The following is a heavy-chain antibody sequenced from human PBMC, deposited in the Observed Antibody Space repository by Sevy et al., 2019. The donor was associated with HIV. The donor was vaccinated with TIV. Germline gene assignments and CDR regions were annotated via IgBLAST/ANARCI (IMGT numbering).Heavy chain of an antibody. J-gene: IGHJ5*02. D-gene: IGHD6-25*01. V-gene: IGHV1-18*01. CDR1: GYSFTNYG. CDR3: ARDDSSGFFWFDP. CDR2: ISAYNGVT. Sequence: ASVKVSCKASGYSFTNYGISWVRQAPGQGLEWTGWISAYNGVTKYAHRLQDRVTLTTDTSTTTAYMELRSLTSDDTAVYYCARDDSSGFFWFDPWGQGTLVTVSS.